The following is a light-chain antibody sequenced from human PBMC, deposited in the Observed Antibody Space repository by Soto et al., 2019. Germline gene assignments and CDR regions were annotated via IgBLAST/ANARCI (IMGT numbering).Light chain of an antibody. CDR2: DAS. J-gene: IGKJ5*01. Sequence: EIVLTQSPATLSFSPGERATLSCRASQSVSSYLAWYQQKPGQAPRLLIYDASNRATGIPARFSGSGSGPDFTLTISSLEPEDFAVYYCQQRSSWPPPITFGQGTRLEIK. V-gene: IGKV3-11*01. CDR3: QQRSSWPPPIT. CDR1: QSVSSY.